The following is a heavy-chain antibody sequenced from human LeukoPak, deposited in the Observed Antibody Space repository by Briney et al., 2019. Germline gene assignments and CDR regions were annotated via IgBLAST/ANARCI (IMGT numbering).Heavy chain of an antibody. J-gene: IGHJ4*02. D-gene: IGHD6-19*01. CDR1: GGAVSSGSFY. CDR3: ARASAWYKLNV. V-gene: IGHV4-61*01. CDR2: IYYSGSTNYNPSL. Sequence: SETLSLTCTVSGGAVSSGSFYWGWIRQPPGKGLEWIGYIYYSGSTNYNPSLNYNPSLKSRVTISIDTSKNQFSLKLSSVTAADTAFYYCARASAWYKLNVWGQGTLVTVSS.